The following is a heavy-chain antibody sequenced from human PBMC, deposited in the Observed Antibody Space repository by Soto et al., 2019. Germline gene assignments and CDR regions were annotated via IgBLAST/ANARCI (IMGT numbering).Heavy chain of an antibody. Sequence: QLQLQESGPGLVKPSETLSLTCIVSGGSITSSSYYWGWIRQSPAQGLEWIGNVFYSGRTFYNPSRKSLVTISVDTSKNQFSLKLSSVTAADTAVYYCAILGRSTISGVVTVPCDSWGHGTLVTLSS. V-gene: IGHV4-39*01. CDR1: GGSITSSSYY. J-gene: IGHJ5*01. D-gene: IGHD3-3*01. CDR2: VFYSGRT. CDR3: AILGRSTISGVVTVPCDS.